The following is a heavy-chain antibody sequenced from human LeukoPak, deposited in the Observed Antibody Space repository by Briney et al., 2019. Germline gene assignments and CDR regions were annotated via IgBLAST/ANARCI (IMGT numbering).Heavy chain of an antibody. J-gene: IGHJ4*02. CDR3: VKREAGYYYAS. CDR2: ITTTGGST. V-gene: IGHV3-64D*06. Sequence: GGSLRLSCSASGFTFSNYAMHWVRQAPGKGLEYVSAITTTGGSTFYADSVKGRFTISRDNSKNTLYLQMSSLRAEDTALYYCVKREAGYYYASWGQGTLVTVSS. D-gene: IGHD3-22*01. CDR1: GFTFSNYA.